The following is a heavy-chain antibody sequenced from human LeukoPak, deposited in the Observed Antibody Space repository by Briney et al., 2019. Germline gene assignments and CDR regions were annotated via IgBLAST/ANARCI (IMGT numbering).Heavy chain of an antibody. CDR2: ISGSGGST. Sequence: PGGSLRLSCAASGFTFSSYAMSWVRQAPGKGLEWVSAISGSGGSTYYADSVKGRFTISRDNSKNTLYLQMNSLRAEDTAVYYCAKDAGYCSSTSCKHPTLLFDIWGQGTMVTVSS. CDR3: AKDAGYCSSTSCKHPTLLFDI. V-gene: IGHV3-23*01. J-gene: IGHJ3*02. D-gene: IGHD2-2*01. CDR1: GFTFSSYA.